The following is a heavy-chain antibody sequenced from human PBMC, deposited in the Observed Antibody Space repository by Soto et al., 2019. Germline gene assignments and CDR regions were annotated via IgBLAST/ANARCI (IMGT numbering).Heavy chain of an antibody. D-gene: IGHD5-12*01. CDR1: GFTVSSNY. Sequence: EVQLVESGGGLVQPGGSLRLSCAASGFTVSSNYMSWVRQAPGKGLECVSLIYSAGSTYYANSVKGRFTISRDTSKNTXXXXXXXXXXXXXXXXXXXXXYRFNIVAPSFDIWGQGTMVTVSS. J-gene: IGHJ3*02. CDR3: XXXYRFNIVAPSFDI. CDR2: IYSAGST. V-gene: IGHV3-66*01.